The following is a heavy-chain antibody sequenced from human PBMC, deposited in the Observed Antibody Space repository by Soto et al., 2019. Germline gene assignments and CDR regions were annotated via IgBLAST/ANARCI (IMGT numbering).Heavy chain of an antibody. CDR1: GGSISSYY. Sequence: PSETLSLTCTVSGGSISSYYWSWIRQSPGKGLESIAYMSYSGTTYYNPSLKSRITTSVATSNNQFSLRLTSVTAADTAVYYCARGRGYGYGVDYWGQGTLVTVSS. CDR2: MSYSGTT. D-gene: IGHD5-18*01. V-gene: IGHV4-59*08. J-gene: IGHJ4*02. CDR3: ARGRGYGYGVDY.